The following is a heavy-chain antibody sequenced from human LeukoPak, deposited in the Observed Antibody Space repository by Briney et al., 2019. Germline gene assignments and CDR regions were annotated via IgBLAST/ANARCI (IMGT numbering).Heavy chain of an antibody. V-gene: IGHV3-66*01. CDR1: GFTVSSNY. D-gene: IGHD3-3*01. CDR3: ASVSGYSSSEYYFDY. CDR2: IYSGGST. J-gene: IGHJ4*02. Sequence: GGSLRLSCAASGFTVSSNYMSWVRQAPGKGLEWVSVIYSGGSTYYADSVKGRFTISRDNSKNMLYLQMNSLRAEDTAVYYCASVSGYSSSEYYFDYWGQGTLVTVSS.